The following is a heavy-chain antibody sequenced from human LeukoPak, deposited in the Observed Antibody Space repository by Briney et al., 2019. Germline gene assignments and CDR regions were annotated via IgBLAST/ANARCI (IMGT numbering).Heavy chain of an antibody. CDR3: ARAVTVVTRGGLVFDY. CDR1: GFTFSSYS. CDR2: ISSSSNTI. V-gene: IGHV3-48*02. Sequence: GGPLRLSCAASGFTFSSYSMNWVRQAPGKGLEWVSYISSSSNTIYYADSVKGRFTISRDNAKNSLFLQMNSLREEDTSVYYCARAVTVVTRGGLVFDYWGQGTLVTVSS. J-gene: IGHJ4*02. D-gene: IGHD2-21*02.